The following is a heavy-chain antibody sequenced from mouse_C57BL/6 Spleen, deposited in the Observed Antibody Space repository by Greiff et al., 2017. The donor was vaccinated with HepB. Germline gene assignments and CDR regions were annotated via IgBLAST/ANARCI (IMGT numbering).Heavy chain of an antibody. D-gene: IGHD2-1*01. J-gene: IGHJ1*03. CDR1: GYTFTDYY. CDR2: INPNNGGT. CDR3: ARNYFPGYFDV. Sequence: EVQLQQSGPELVKPGASVKISCKASGYTFTDYYMNWVKQSHGKSLEWIGDINPNNGGTSYNQKFKGKATLTVDKSSSTAYMELRSLTSEDSAVYYCARNYFPGYFDVWGTGTTVTVSS. V-gene: IGHV1-26*01.